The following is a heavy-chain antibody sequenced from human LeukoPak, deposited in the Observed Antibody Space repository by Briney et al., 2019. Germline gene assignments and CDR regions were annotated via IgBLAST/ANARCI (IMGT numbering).Heavy chain of an antibody. CDR3: ARPNTYYDFRGH. Sequence: PSETLSLTCAVYGGSFSGYYWSWIRQPPGKGLEWIGEINHSGSTNYNPSLKSRVTISVDTSKNQFSLKLSSVTAADTAVYYCARPNTYYDFRGHWGQGTLVTVSS. J-gene: IGHJ4*02. V-gene: IGHV4-34*01. CDR2: INHSGST. CDR1: GGSFSGYY. D-gene: IGHD3-3*01.